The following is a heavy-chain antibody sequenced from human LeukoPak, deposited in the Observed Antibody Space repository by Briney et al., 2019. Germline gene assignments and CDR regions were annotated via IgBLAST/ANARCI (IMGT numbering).Heavy chain of an antibody. J-gene: IGHJ4*02. CDR1: GFTFSSYV. Sequence: PGGSLRLSCAASGFTFSSYVMSWVRQAPGKALEWVSTLSPRGGRTFYSDSVRGRFTISRDNSKNTLYLQMNSLRAEDTAVYYCAKASATAVAGFDYWGQGALVTVSA. V-gene: IGHV3-23*01. CDR3: AKASATAVAGFDY. CDR2: LSPRGGRT. D-gene: IGHD6-19*01.